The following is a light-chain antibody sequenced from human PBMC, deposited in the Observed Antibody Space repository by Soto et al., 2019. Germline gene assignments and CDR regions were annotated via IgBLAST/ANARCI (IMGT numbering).Light chain of an antibody. V-gene: IGKV1-39*01. CDR2: AAS. CDR3: QHSYRTPYT. Sequence: DIQMTQSPSSLSASVGDRVTITCRASQSITSHLNWYQVKPGKAPKLLIFAASSLQSGVPSRFSGSGSRTYFTLTISSLQPEDFATYYCQHSYRTPYTFGQETKLEIK. J-gene: IGKJ2*01. CDR1: QSITSH.